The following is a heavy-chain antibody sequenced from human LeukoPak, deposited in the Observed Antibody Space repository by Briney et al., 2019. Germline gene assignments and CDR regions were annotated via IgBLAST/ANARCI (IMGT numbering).Heavy chain of an antibody. J-gene: IGHJ4*02. Sequence: PSETLSLTCAVYGGSFSGYYWSWIRQPPGKGLEWIGEINHSGSTNYNPSLKSRVTISVDKSKNQFSLKLSSVTAADTAVYYCAADGGSGSYYPWDYWGQGTLVTVSS. CDR3: AADGGSGSYYPWDY. CDR2: INHSGST. D-gene: IGHD3-10*01. V-gene: IGHV4-34*01. CDR1: GGSFSGYY.